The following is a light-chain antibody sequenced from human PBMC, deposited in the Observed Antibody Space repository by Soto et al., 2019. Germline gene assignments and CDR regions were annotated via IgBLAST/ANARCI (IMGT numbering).Light chain of an antibody. CDR2: GAS. CDR1: QSVSNNS. Sequence: EIVWTQSPGTLTLPPGERATLACRARQSVSNNSLAWYQQKRGQAPRLLMSGASNRATGIPDRVSGSGPGTDFALTIGTLEPEDFAVHYCQQYGSSPVTFGPQTKVDIK. J-gene: IGKJ3*01. V-gene: IGKV3-20*01. CDR3: QQYGSSPVT.